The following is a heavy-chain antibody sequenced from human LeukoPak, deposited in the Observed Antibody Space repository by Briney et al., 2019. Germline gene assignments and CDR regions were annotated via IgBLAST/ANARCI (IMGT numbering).Heavy chain of an antibody. CDR3: AKMASGSYSGDAFDI. CDR1: GFTFSSYG. CDR2: IRYDGSNK. V-gene: IGHV3-30*02. J-gene: IGHJ3*02. D-gene: IGHD1-26*01. Sequence: GGSLRLSCAASGFTFSSYGMHWVRQAPGTGLEWVAFIRYDGSNKYYADSVKGRFTISRDNSKNTLYLQMNSLRAEDTAVYYCAKMASGSYSGDAFDIWGPGTMVTVSS.